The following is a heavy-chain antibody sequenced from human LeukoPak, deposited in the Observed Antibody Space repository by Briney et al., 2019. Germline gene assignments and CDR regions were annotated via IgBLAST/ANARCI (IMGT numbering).Heavy chain of an antibody. Sequence: ASVKVSCKVSGYTLTELSMHWVRQAPGKGLEWMGGFDPEDGETIYAQKFQGRVTMTEDTSTDTAYMELSSLRSEDTAVYYCATVLRVVPALDASDIWGQGTMVTVSS. J-gene: IGHJ3*02. CDR1: GYTLTELS. CDR2: FDPEDGET. D-gene: IGHD2-2*01. V-gene: IGHV1-24*01. CDR3: ATVLRVVPALDASDI.